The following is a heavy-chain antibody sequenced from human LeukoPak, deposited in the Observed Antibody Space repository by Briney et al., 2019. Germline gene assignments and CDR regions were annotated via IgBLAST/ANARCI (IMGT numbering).Heavy chain of an antibody. Sequence: SETLSLTCTVSGDSVSSYYWSWIRQPAGKGLEWIGRMYTAGSTNYNPSLKSRVTMSVDTSKNQFSLKLSSVTAADTAVYYCATTSGYRNYYYYYLDVWGKGTTVTVSS. CDR2: MYTAGST. V-gene: IGHV4-4*07. J-gene: IGHJ6*03. CDR1: GDSVSSYY. CDR3: ATTSGYRNYYYYYLDV. D-gene: IGHD3-22*01.